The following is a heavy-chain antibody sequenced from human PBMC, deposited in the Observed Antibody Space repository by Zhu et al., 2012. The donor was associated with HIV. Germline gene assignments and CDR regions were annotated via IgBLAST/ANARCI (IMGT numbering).Heavy chain of an antibody. CDR1: GGSISSGDYY. Sequence: QVQLQESGPGLVKPSQTLSLTCTVSGGSISSGDYYWSWIRQPPGKGLEWIGYIYYSGSTYYNPSLKSRVTISVDTSKNQFSLKLSSVTAADTAVYYCARALLLLWFGQTVFDYWGQGTLVTVSS. V-gene: IGHV4-30-4*08. CDR2: IYYSGST. CDR3: ARALLLLWFGQTVFDY. D-gene: IGHD3-10*01. J-gene: IGHJ4*02.